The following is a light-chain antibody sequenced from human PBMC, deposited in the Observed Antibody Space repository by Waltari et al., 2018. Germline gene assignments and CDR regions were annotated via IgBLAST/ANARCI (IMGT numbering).Light chain of an antibody. CDR2: GAS. CDR3: LQYKNWPPLYT. J-gene: IGKJ2*01. Sequence: EIVMTQSPATLSVSPGERATLSCRANQSISSNLVWYQHKPGQAPRVLIYGASTRATGIPARFSGSGSGTEFTLTITSLQSEDFAVYYCLQYKNWPPLYTFGQGTKLEI. CDR1: QSISSN. V-gene: IGKV3-15*01.